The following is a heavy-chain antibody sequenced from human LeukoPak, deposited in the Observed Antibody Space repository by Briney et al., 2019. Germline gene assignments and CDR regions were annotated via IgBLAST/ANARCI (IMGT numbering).Heavy chain of an antibody. V-gene: IGHV1-69*13. J-gene: IGHJ2*01. D-gene: IGHD4-17*01. CDR2: IIPIFGTA. Sequence: SAKVSCKASGGTFSSSAITWVRQAPGQGLVWMGNIIPIFGTANYAQKFQGRVTITADESTSTAYMELSSLRSEDTAVYYCARGLLPAGDYVWYFDLWGRGTLVTVSS. CDR1: GGTFSSSA. CDR3: ARGLLPAGDYVWYFDL.